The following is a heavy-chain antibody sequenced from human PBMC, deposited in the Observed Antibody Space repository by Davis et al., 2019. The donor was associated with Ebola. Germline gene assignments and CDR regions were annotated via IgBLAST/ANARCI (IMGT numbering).Heavy chain of an antibody. J-gene: IGHJ3*02. V-gene: IGHV1-2*06. CDR2: INPNSGGT. Sequence: AASVKVSCKASGYTFTGYYMHWVRQAPGQGLEWMGRINPNSGGTNYAQKFQGRVTMTRDTSISTAYMELSSLRSEDTAVYYCARAPHIVVVKDAFDIWGQGTMVTVSS. CDR3: ARAPHIVVVKDAFDI. D-gene: IGHD2-21*01. CDR1: GYTFTGYY.